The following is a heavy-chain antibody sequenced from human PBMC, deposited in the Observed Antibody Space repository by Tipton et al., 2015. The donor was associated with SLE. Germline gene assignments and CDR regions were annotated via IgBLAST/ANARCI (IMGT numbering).Heavy chain of an antibody. CDR3: LGGREWEDF. V-gene: IGHV3-30*02. CDR1: GFIFSTYG. Sequence: SLRLSCAASGFIFSTYGMHWVRQAPGKGLDWVAFIQNDGSDKYYADSVKGRFTISRDNSKNTLYLQMNTLGVEDTAVYYCLGGREWEDFWGQGTRVTVSS. CDR2: IQNDGSDK. D-gene: IGHD1-26*01. J-gene: IGHJ4*02.